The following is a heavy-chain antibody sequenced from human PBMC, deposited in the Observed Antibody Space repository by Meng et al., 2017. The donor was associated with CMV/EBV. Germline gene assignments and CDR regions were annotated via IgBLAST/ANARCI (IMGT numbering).Heavy chain of an antibody. Sequence: GSLRLSCTVSGYSISSGYYWGWIRQPPGKGLEWIGSIYHSGSTYYNPSLKSRVTISVDTSKNQFPLKLSSVTAADTAVYYCARDQLTGMDVWGQGTTVTVSS. J-gene: IGHJ6*02. CDR1: GYSISSGYY. CDR2: IYHSGST. CDR3: ARDQLTGMDV. V-gene: IGHV4-38-2*02. D-gene: IGHD2-2*01.